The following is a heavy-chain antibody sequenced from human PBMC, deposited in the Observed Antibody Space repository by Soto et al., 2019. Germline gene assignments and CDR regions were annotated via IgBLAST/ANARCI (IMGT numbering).Heavy chain of an antibody. CDR3: ARNGYDYIWGSYRTAAAFDI. J-gene: IGHJ3*02. D-gene: IGHD3-16*02. CDR1: GFTFSSYS. V-gene: IGHV3-21*01. CDR2: ISSSSSYI. Sequence: GGSLRLSCAASGFTFSSYSMNWVRQAPGKGLEWVSSISSSSSYIYYADSVKGRFTISRDNAKNSLYLQMNSLRAEDTAVYYCARNGYDYIWGSYRTAAAFDIWGQGTMVTVSS.